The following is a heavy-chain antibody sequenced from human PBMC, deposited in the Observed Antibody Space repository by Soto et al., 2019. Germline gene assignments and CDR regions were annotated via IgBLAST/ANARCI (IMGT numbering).Heavy chain of an antibody. CDR1: GFTLSSYA. CDR2: ISGSGGST. V-gene: IGHV3-23*01. Sequence: GGALRLSCAASGFTLSSYAMSWGRQAPGKGMEWVSAISGSGGSTYYADSVKGRFTISRDNAKRSLYLQMMSLTAEDTAIYYCVRGGGGGLFDPWGQGTMVTVSS. CDR3: VRGGGGGLFDP. D-gene: IGHD2-15*01. J-gene: IGHJ5*02.